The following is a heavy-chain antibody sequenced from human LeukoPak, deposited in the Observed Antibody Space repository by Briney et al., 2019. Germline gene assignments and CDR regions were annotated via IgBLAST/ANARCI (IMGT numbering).Heavy chain of an antibody. CDR2: IYPGDSDT. J-gene: IGHJ4*02. Sequence: GESLKISCKGSGYSFTSYWIGWVRQMPGKGLEWMGIIYPGDSDTRYSPSFQGQVTISADKSISTAYLQWSSLKASDTAMYYCARHAATIFGSLPLDYWGQGTLVTVSS. V-gene: IGHV5-51*01. D-gene: IGHD3-3*01. CDR3: ARHAATIFGSLPLDY. CDR1: GYSFTSYW.